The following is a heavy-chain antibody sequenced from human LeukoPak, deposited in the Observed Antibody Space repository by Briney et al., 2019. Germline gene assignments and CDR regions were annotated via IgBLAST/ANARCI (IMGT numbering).Heavy chain of an antibody. J-gene: IGHJ4*02. CDR3: ASGTKALDY. Sequence: GGSLRLSCAASGFTFSSYAMNWVRQAPGKGLEWVSVIYSGGSTNYADSVKGRFAISRDNSKNTLYLQMNSLRAEDTAVYYCASGTKALDYWGQGTLVTVSS. D-gene: IGHD2-8*01. CDR1: GFTFSSYA. CDR2: IYSGGST. V-gene: IGHV3-23*03.